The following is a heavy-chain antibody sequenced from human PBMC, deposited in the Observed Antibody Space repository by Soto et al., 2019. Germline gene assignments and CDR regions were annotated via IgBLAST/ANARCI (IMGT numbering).Heavy chain of an antibody. CDR2: IYYSGST. Sequence: SETLSLTCTVSGGSISSGGYYWSWIHQHPGKGLEWIGYIYYSGSTYYNPSLKSRVTISVDTSKNQFSLKLSSVTAADTAVYYCARIWFGELFQAHWFDPWGQGTLVTVSS. D-gene: IGHD3-10*01. V-gene: IGHV4-31*03. J-gene: IGHJ5*02. CDR3: ARIWFGELFQAHWFDP. CDR1: GGSISSGGYY.